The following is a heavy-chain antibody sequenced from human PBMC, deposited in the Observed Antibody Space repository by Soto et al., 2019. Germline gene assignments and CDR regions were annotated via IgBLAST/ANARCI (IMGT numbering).Heavy chain of an antibody. CDR3: ARERGSEPDGLDI. J-gene: IGHJ3*02. V-gene: IGHV3-33*01. Sequence: PGKGLEWVALIYYDGSNEHYADSVQGRFTISRDNSKNTLYLQMDSLRAEDTAVYYCARERGSEPDGLDIWGQGT. D-gene: IGHD3-16*01. CDR2: IYYDGSNE.